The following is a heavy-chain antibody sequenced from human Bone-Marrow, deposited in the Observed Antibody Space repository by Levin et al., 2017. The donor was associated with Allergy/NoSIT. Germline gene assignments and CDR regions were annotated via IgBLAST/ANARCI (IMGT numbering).Heavy chain of an antibody. V-gene: IGHV3-15*01. CDR2: VKSKAHGGKI. Sequence: GGSLRLSCAGSGFIFSKVYMSWVRQVPGKGLEWVGRVKSKAHGGKIDYAGPGKGRFTISSDDSKSMVYLQMNGPDTEDTAISYCAVDMAGYCTSTRCYRDFWGQGTLVTVSS. D-gene: IGHD2-2*01. CDR3: AVDMAGYCTSTRCYRDF. CDR1: GFIFSKVY. J-gene: IGHJ4*02.